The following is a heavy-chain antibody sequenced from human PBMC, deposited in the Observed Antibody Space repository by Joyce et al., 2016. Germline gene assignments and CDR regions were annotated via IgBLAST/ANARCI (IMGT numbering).Heavy chain of an antibody. CDR2: ISSDSTYI. CDR1: GFTFSASS. Sequence: EVQLVESGGGLVTPGGSLRISCAASGFTFSASSMSWFRRALGKGLEWVSAISSDSTYIFYADSVKGRFTVSRDNAKNSLYLQMNSLRAEDTAVFFCARGGIVYDYSMDLWGQGTTVTVSS. D-gene: IGHD3-22*01. V-gene: IGHV3-21*02. CDR3: ARGGIVYDYSMDL. J-gene: IGHJ6*02.